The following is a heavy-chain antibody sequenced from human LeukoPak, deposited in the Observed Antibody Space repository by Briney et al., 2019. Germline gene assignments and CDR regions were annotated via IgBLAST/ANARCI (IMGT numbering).Heavy chain of an antibody. CDR2: MSSSGSYI. Sequence: PGGSLRLSCAASGFTFSSYSMNWVRQAPGKGLEWVSSMSSSGSYIYYADSVKGRFTISRDNAKNSLYLQMNSLRAEDTAVYYCARDPGYSYGYDSYYFDYWGQGTLVTVSS. CDR1: GFTFSSYS. V-gene: IGHV3-21*01. D-gene: IGHD5-18*01. J-gene: IGHJ4*02. CDR3: ARDPGYSYGYDSYYFDY.